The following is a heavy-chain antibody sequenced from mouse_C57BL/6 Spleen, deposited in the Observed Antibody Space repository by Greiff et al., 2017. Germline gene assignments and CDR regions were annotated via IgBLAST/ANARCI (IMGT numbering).Heavy chain of an antibody. D-gene: IGHD1-1*01. CDR2: INPSSGYT. CDR1: GYTFTSYT. J-gene: IGHJ4*01. Sequence: QVQLQQSGAELARPGASVKMSCKASGYTFTSYTMHWVKQRPGPGLEWIGYINPSSGYTKYNQKFKDKATLTADKSSSTAYMQLSSLTSEDSAVYYCARLGSSYDAMDYWGQGTSVTVSS. V-gene: IGHV1-4*01. CDR3: ARLGSSYDAMDY.